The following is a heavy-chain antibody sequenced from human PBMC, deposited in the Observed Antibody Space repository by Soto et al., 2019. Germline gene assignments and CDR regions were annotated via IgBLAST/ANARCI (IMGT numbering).Heavy chain of an antibody. CDR1: GGSISSYS. CDR2: IYYSGST. D-gene: IGHD2-15*01. CDR3: ARAVVPTTLLYFDY. V-gene: IGHV4-59*01. J-gene: IGHJ4*02. Sequence: QVQLQESGPGLVRPSETLSLTCTVSGGSISSYSWSWIRQPPGKGLEWIGYIYYSGSTNYNPSLRSRVTISIDTSKNQFSLKLSSVTAADTAVYYCARAVVPTTLLYFDYWGQGTLVTVSS.